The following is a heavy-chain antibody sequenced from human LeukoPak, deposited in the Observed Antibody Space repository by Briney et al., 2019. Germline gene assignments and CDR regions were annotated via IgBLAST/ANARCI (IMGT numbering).Heavy chain of an antibody. J-gene: IGHJ4*02. CDR1: GFTFSSYG. V-gene: IGHV3-33*08. CDR3: ARDFFRRERDYGGYFDY. D-gene: IGHD4-17*01. Sequence: GGSLRLSCAASGFTFSSYGMHWVRQAPGKGLEWVAVIWYDGSNKYYADSVKGRFTISRDNSKNTLYLQMNSLRAEDTAVYYCARDFFRRERDYGGYFDYWGQGTLVTVSS. CDR2: IWYDGSNK.